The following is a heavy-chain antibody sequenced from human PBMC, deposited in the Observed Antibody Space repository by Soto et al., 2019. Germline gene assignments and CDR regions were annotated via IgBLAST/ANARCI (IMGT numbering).Heavy chain of an antibody. CDR1: GYTFTSYF. V-gene: IGHV1-18*01. CDR3: ARDQPPADY. Sequence: QVQLVQSGAEVKKPGASVKVSCKASGYTFTSYFISWVRQAPGQGLEWMGWISAYNGNTNYVQKHQGRVTTPTDTPTTPASMELRSLRSNATAVNYCARDQPPADYWGQGTLVTVSS. J-gene: IGHJ4*02. CDR2: ISAYNGNT. D-gene: IGHD2-15*01.